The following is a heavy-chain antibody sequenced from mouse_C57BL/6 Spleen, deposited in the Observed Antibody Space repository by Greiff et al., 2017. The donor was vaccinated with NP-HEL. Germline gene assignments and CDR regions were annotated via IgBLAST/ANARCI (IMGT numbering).Heavy chain of an antibody. Sequence: QVQLKQSGPELVKPGASVKISCKASGYAFSSSWMNWVKQRPGKGLEWIGRIYPGDGDTNYNGKFKGKATLTADKSSSTAYMQLSSLTSEDAAVYFCARSDSYFDYWGQGTTRTVSS. CDR3: ARSDSYFDY. CDR2: IYPGDGDT. V-gene: IGHV1-82*01. J-gene: IGHJ2*01. CDR1: GYAFSSSW.